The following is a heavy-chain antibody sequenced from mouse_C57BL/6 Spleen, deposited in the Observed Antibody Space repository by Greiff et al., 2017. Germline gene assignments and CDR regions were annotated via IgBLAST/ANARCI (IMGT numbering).Heavy chain of an antibody. J-gene: IGHJ2*01. CDR1: GYTFTSYW. V-gene: IGHV1-64*01. Sequence: VKLQQPGAELVKPGASVKLSCKASGYTFTSYWMHWVKQRPGQGLEWIGMIHPDSGSTNYNEKFKSKATLTVDKSSSTAYMQLSSLTSEDAAVFYCASPTTGVAKGYFDYWGQGTTLTVSS. CDR2: IHPDSGST. CDR3: ASPTTGVAKGYFDY. D-gene: IGHD1-1*01.